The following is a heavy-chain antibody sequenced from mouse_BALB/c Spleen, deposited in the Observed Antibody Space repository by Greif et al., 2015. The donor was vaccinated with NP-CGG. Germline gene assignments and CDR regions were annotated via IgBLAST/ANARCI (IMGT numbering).Heavy chain of an antibody. CDR2: IYPGNVNT. CDR3: ARYDDYRFAMGY. CDR1: GYTFTSYY. V-gene: IGHV1S56*01. J-gene: IGHJ4*01. Sequence: QVQLQQSGPELVKPGASVRISCKASGYTFTSYYIHWVKQRPGQGLEWIGWIYPGNVNTKYNEKFKGKATLTADKSSSTAFLPLSSLTSEDSAVYFCARYDDYRFAMGYWGQGTPVTVSS. D-gene: IGHD2-3*01.